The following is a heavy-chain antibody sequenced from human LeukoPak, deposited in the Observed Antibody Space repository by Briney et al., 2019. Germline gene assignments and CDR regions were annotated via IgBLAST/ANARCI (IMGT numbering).Heavy chain of an antibody. Sequence: LRLSCAASGFTFSSYSLCWVRQPPGKGLEWIGYIYYSGSTYYNPSLKSRVTISVDTSKNQFSLKLSSVTAADTAVYYCASRTYYYDSSGYFRVNWFDPWGQGTLVTVSS. CDR1: GFTFSSYSLC. J-gene: IGHJ5*02. CDR2: IYYSGST. D-gene: IGHD3-22*01. V-gene: IGHV4-30-4*08. CDR3: ASRTYYYDSSGYFRVNWFDP.